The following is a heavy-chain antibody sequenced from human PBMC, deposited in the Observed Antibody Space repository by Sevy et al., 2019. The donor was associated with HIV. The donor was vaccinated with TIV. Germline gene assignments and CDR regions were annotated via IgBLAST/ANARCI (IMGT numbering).Heavy chain of an antibody. CDR3: AKNINSGTHYYFDS. D-gene: IGHD1-26*01. CDR2: INGSGRDT. J-gene: IGHJ4*02. Sequence: GGSLRLSCAASGFTLTSYAMAWVRQAPEKGLEWVSAINGSGRDTYYPDSVRGRFTISRDTSKNTLYLQMDSLRVEDTAAYYCAKNINSGTHYYFDSWGQGTLVTVSS. V-gene: IGHV3-23*01. CDR1: GFTLTSYA.